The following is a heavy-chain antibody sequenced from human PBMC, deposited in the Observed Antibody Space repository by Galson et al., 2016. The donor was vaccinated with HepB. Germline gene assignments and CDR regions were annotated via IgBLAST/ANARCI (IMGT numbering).Heavy chain of an antibody. CDR2: IYAGNGHT. CDR1: GYTFSSYD. V-gene: IGHV1-18*01. J-gene: IGHJ4*02. CDR3: ARDSDYNVDY. D-gene: IGHD4-17*01. Sequence: SVKVSCKASGYTFSSYDINWVRQATGQGLEWVGWIYAGNGHTNYAQNLQGRVTVTMDTSPTTAYMELRRLTSDDTAVYYCARDSDYNVDYWGQGTLVTVSS.